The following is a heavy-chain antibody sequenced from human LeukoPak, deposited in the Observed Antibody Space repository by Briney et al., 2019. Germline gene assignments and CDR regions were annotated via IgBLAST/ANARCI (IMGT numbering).Heavy chain of an antibody. D-gene: IGHD3-22*01. V-gene: IGHV4-59*01. CDR1: GGSISSYY. CDR3: ARVSGYDSSGYLDY. CDR2: IYYSGST. Sequence: SETLPLTCTVSGGSISSYYWSWIRQPPGKGLEWIGYIYYSGSTNYNPSLKSRVTISVDTSKNQFSLKLSSVTAADTAVYYCARVSGYDSSGYLDYWGQGTLVTVSS. J-gene: IGHJ4*02.